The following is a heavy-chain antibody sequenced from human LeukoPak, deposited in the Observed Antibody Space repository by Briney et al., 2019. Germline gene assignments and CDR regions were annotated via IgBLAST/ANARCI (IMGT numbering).Heavy chain of an antibody. CDR3: ARRHVGLVIIKPFDY. CDR2: ISSSSSYI. CDR1: GFTFSSYS. Sequence: PGGSLRLSCAASGFTFSSYSMNWVRQAPGKGLEWVSSISSSSSYIYYADSVKGRFTISRDNAKNSLYLQMNSLRAEDTAVYYCARRHVGLVIIKPFDYWGQGTLVTVSS. V-gene: IGHV3-21*01. D-gene: IGHD3/OR15-3a*01. J-gene: IGHJ4*02.